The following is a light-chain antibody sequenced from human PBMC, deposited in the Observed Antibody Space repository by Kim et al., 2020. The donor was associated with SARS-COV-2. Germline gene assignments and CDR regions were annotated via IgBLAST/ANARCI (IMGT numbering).Light chain of an antibody. J-gene: IGKJ2*01. V-gene: IGKV3-11*01. CDR2: DAF. CDR3: QQRSNWYT. CDR1: QSIGSS. Sequence: PGESATLSCRASQSIGSSLAWYQHKPGQAPRLLIYDAFNRATGIPARFSGSGSGTDFTLTISSLEPEDFAVYYCQQRSNWYTFGQGTSWRS.